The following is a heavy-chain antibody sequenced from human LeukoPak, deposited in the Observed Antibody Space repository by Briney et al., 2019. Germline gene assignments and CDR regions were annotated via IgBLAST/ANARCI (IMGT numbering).Heavy chain of an antibody. CDR3: AKTEQQPYYYYYYMDV. J-gene: IGHJ6*03. Sequence: GGSLRLSCAASGFTFSSYAMSWVRQAPGKGLEWVSAISGSGGSTYYADSVKGRFTISRDNSKNTLYLQMNSLRAEDTAVYYCAKTEQQPYYYYYYMDVWGKGTTVTISS. D-gene: IGHD6-13*01. CDR2: ISGSGGST. CDR1: GFTFSSYA. V-gene: IGHV3-23*01.